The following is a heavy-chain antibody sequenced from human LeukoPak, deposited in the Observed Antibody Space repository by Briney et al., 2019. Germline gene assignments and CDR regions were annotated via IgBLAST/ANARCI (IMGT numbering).Heavy chain of an antibody. V-gene: IGHV1-18*01. Sequence: GASVKVSCKASGYTFTSYGISWVRQAPGQGLEWMGWISAYNGNTNYAQKLQGRVTMTTDTSTSTAYMELRSLRSDDTAVYYCARQTIIAVAGYPDYWGQGTLVTVSS. CDR2: ISAYNGNT. CDR3: ARQTIIAVAGYPDY. J-gene: IGHJ4*02. D-gene: IGHD6-19*01. CDR1: GYTFTSYG.